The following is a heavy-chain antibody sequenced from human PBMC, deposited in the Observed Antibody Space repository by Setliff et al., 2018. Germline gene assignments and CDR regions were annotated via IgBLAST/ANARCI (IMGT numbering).Heavy chain of an antibody. CDR2: INPKNGDI. V-gene: IGHV1-2*07. CDR1: GHTFTGHH. Sequence: ASVKVSCKASGHTFTGHHLHWVRQAPGQGLEWMGWINPKNGDIFYAPKFAGRVTMTRDTPISTVYMELSLLTSDDTAVYFCERRDGRSGYLGFDLWGHGSLVTVSS. CDR3: ERRDGRSGYLGFDL. D-gene: IGHD3-22*01. J-gene: IGHJ4*01.